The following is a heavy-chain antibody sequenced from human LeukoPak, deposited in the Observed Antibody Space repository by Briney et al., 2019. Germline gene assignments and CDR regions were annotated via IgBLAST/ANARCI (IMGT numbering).Heavy chain of an antibody. J-gene: IGHJ5*02. CDR2: ISTGGDI. V-gene: IGHV4-4*08. Sequence: PSDTLSLTCAVSAGSICNSYCSWARQPPGKGLEFIGYISTGGDINYNPSLRSRATMSINTSNNQLSLTLTSVTTADTAVYFCVRGPGRGYDLGPWGQGSLVTV. CDR1: AGSICNSY. D-gene: IGHD3-22*01. CDR3: VRGPGRGYDLGP.